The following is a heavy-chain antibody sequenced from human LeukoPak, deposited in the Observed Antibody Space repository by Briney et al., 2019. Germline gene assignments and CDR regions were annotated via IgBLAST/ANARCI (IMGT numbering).Heavy chain of an antibody. D-gene: IGHD2-21*02. CDR2: IYYSGST. CDR3: ARARVVTATYNWFDP. Sequence: SETLSLTCTVSGGSISSGGYYWSWIRQHPGKGLEWIGYIYYSGSTYYNPSLKSRVTISVDTSKNQFSLKLSSVTAADTAVYYCARARVVTATYNWFDPWGQGTLVTVSS. J-gene: IGHJ5*02. V-gene: IGHV4-31*03. CDR1: GGSISSGGYY.